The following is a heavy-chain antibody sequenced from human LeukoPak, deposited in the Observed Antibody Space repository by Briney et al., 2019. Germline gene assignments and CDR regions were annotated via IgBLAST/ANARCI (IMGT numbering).Heavy chain of an antibody. J-gene: IGHJ4*02. V-gene: IGHV3-33*01. CDR2: IWYDASGQ. CDR3: ARDSLYDDNGYYHYFDY. Sequence: GGSLRLSCAASGFSFSTYGMHWVRQAPGKGLEWVAMIWYDASGQHYADSVKGRFTISRDTSKNTLYLQMNSLRAEDAAVYFCARDSLYDDNGYYHYFDYWGQGTLVTVSS. D-gene: IGHD3-22*01. CDR1: GFSFSTYG.